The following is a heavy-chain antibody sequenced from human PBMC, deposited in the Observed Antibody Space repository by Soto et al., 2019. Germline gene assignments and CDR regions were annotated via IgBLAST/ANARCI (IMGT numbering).Heavy chain of an antibody. J-gene: IGHJ3*02. CDR3: AREPGITMSLYDAFDI. V-gene: IGHV4-4*07. D-gene: IGHD3-10*02. CDR2: IYTSGST. CDR1: GCSINTFY. Sequence: PSETLSLTCTVSGCSINTFYWSWVRQPAGKGLEWIGRIYTSGSTNYNPSLKSRVTMSVDTSKNQFSLKLSSVTAADTAVYYCAREPGITMSLYDAFDIWGQGTMVTVSS.